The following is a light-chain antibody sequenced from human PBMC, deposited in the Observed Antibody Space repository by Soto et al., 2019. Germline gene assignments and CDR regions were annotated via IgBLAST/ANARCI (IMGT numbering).Light chain of an antibody. CDR1: QSLLHSNGYNY. Sequence: DIVMTQSPLSLPVTPGEPASISCRSSQSLLHSNGYNYLDWYLQKPGQSPQLLIYLGSNRASGGPDRFSGSGSGKGLTLKISRVEAEDVGVYYCMQALQTITFGQGTRLEIK. CDR2: LGS. J-gene: IGKJ5*01. V-gene: IGKV2-28*01. CDR3: MQALQTIT.